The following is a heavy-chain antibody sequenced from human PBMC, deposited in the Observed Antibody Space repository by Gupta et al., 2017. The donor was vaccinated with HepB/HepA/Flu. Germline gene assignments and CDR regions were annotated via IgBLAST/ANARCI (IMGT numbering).Heavy chain of an antibody. J-gene: IGHJ4*02. V-gene: IGHV4-34*01. CDR3: TRVFGVPASVRVFDY. CDR2: INHSGTT. Sequence: QVQLQQWGAGRLKPSETLSLTCGIYGGSFRGYYWSWIRPSPGKGLEWIGEINHSGTTNYNPSLKSRVTISVDTSKNQLFLTMNSVTAADAAMYHCTRVFGVPASVRVFDYWGQGTLVTVSS. D-gene: IGHD2-2*01. CDR1: GGSFRGYY.